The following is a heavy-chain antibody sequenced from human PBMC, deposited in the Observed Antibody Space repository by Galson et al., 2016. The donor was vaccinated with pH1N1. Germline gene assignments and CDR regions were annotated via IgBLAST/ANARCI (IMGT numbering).Heavy chain of an antibody. CDR1: GFNFSNYW. Sequence: SLRLSCAASGFNFSNYWMQWVRQAPGKGLQWVANINQDGDKKYYVGSVEGRFTISRDNAKNPLYPQMNNLRDEDTAMYSCARRYFDYWGQGALVTVSS. CDR3: ARRYFDY. J-gene: IGHJ4*02. V-gene: IGHV3-7*01. CDR2: INQDGDKK. D-gene: IGHD3-9*01.